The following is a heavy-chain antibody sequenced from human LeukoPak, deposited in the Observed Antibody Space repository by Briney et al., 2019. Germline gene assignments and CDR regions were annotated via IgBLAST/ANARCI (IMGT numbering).Heavy chain of an antibody. V-gene: IGHV4-59*08. Sequence: SETLSLTCTVSGGSISRNYWSWIRQPPGKGLEWIGYIYNSGSTYYNPSLKSRVTISVDTSKNQFSLKLSSVTAADTALYYCARAYSSSWYWNWFDPWGQGTLVTVSS. J-gene: IGHJ5*02. CDR3: ARAYSSSWYWNWFDP. CDR1: GGSISRNY. D-gene: IGHD6-13*01. CDR2: IYNSGST.